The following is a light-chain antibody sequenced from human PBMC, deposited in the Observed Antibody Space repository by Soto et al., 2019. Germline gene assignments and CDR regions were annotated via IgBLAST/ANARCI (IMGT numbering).Light chain of an antibody. CDR3: QHLNTYPRT. V-gene: IGKV1-9*01. CDR2: GAS. Sequence: DIQLTQSPSFLSASVGDRVTITRRASQGISSYLAWYQQPPGKAPKLLIYGASTLQRGVSSRFSGSGSGTEFTLTICSLQPEDFATYYCQHLNTYPRTFGQGTKLEVK. CDR1: QGISSY. J-gene: IGKJ2*01.